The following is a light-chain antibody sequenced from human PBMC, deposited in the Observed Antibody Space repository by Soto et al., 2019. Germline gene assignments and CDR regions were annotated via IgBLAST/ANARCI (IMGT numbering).Light chain of an antibody. Sequence: DIQMTQSPSSLSASVGDRVSVTCRASQSISTFLNWYQQRPGEAPKHLIYAASSLQSGVPSRFSGSGSGADFTLTIGSLLPEDFATYYCQQSYTTPRTFGQGTKVEVK. V-gene: IGKV1-39*01. J-gene: IGKJ1*01. CDR3: QQSYTTPRT. CDR2: AAS. CDR1: QSISTF.